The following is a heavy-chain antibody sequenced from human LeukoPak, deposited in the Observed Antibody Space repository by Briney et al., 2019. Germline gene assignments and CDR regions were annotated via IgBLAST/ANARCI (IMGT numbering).Heavy chain of an antibody. D-gene: IGHD6-13*01. CDR3: ARGRFGIAVAGTGLGI. V-gene: IGHV4-39*07. J-gene: IGHJ3*02. CDR2: IHYTGSA. CDR1: GGSISSSSYY. Sequence: SETLSLTCTVSGGSISSSSYYWGWIRQPPGKGLEWIGSIHYTGSAYYNPSLKSRVTISVDTSKNQFSLKLSSVTAADTAVYYCARGRFGIAVAGTGLGIWGQGTLVTVSS.